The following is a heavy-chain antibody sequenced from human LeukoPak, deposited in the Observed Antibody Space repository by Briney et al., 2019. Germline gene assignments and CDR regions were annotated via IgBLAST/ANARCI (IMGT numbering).Heavy chain of an antibody. Sequence: GGSLRLSCATSGFTFSSFGLNWVRQAPGMGPQWVSYISSSGGATYYADSVKGRFTISRDNAKNSLYLQMNSLRAEDTAVYYCARDLVSGAYTSDMWGQGTMVTVSS. J-gene: IGHJ3*02. CDR1: GFTFSSFG. CDR2: ISSSGGAT. D-gene: IGHD3-16*01. V-gene: IGHV3-48*03. CDR3: ARDLVSGAYTSDM.